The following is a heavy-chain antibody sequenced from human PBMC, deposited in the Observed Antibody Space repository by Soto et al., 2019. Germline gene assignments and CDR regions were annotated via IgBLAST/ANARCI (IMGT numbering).Heavy chain of an antibody. CDR1: GYSFISYG. D-gene: IGHD6-19*01. Sequence: ASVKVSCKASGYSFISYGIGWVRQAPGQGLEWMGWITFNSGNTNYPQNFQGIVTMTTDTSTITAYMELRSLTSDDTAVYYCGRGLGGGWYYFDYWGPGTLVTVSS. CDR2: ITFNSGNT. J-gene: IGHJ4*02. V-gene: IGHV1-18*04. CDR3: GRGLGGGWYYFDY.